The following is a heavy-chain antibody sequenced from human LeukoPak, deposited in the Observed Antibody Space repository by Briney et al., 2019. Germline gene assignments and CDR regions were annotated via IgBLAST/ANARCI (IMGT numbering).Heavy chain of an antibody. CDR1: GGSFSGYY. V-gene: IGHV4-34*01. CDR2: INHSGST. Sequence: SETLSLTCAVYGGSFSGYYWSWIRQSPGKGLEWLGEINHSGSTNYNPSLKSRVTMSVDTSKKQFSLKLTSVTAADMAVYFCARQFLVGSTFHAFDLWGQGTRVSLSS. D-gene: IGHD1-26*01. J-gene: IGHJ3*01. CDR3: ARQFLVGSTFHAFDL.